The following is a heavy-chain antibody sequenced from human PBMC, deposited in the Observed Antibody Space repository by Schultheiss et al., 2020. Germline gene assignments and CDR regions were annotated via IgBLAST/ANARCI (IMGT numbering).Heavy chain of an antibody. CDR1: GGSISSGGYY. J-gene: IGHJ3*02. CDR3: ARYIVVVTAIRRDDDAFDI. Sequence: SETLSLTCTVSGGSISSGGYYWSWIRQHPGKGLEWIGSIYYSGSTYYNPSLKSRVTISVDTSKNQFSLKLSSVTAADTAVYYCARYIVVVTAIRRDDDAFDIWGQGTMVTVSS. V-gene: IGHV4-39*07. CDR2: IYYSGST. D-gene: IGHD2-21*02.